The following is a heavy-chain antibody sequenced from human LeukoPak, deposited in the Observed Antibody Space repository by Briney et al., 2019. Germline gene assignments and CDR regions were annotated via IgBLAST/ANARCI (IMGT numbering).Heavy chain of an antibody. CDR1: GFTFSSYA. Sequence: GGSLRLSCSASGFTFSSYAMHWVRQAPGKGLEYVSAISSNGGSTYYADSAKGRFTISRDNSKNTLYLQMSSLRAEDTAVYYCVKDPGGEGGYGHFDYWGQGTLVTVSS. CDR3: VKDPGGEGGYGHFDY. V-gene: IGHV3-64D*06. CDR2: ISSNGGST. D-gene: IGHD5-12*01. J-gene: IGHJ4*02.